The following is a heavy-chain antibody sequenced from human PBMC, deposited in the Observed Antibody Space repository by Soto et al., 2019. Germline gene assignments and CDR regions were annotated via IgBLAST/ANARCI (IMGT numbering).Heavy chain of an antibody. D-gene: IGHD3-22*01. V-gene: IGHV1-69*12. CDR2: IIPIFGTA. Sequence: QVQLVQSGAEVKKPGSSVKVSCKASGGTFSSYAISWVRQAPGQGLEWMGGIIPIFGTANYAQKFQGRVTTTADESTSTDDTELSSLRSEDTAVYYCATWDSSGHKETFDYWGQGTLVTVSS. CDR1: GGTFSSYA. CDR3: ATWDSSGHKETFDY. J-gene: IGHJ4*02.